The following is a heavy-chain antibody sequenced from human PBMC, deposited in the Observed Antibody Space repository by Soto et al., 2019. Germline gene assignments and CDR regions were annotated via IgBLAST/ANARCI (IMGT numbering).Heavy chain of an antibody. CDR3: ARDHHDDSGYAAYFFDH. Sequence: GASVKVSCKTSGYTFANYYIHWVRQAPGQGLEWMGVISPNTGNKDYAQKCQCRVAMTGDTSTSTVYTEVSSLGSEDTAVFYCARDHHDDSGYAAYFFDHWGQGTLVTVSS. CDR1: GYTFANYY. J-gene: IGHJ4*02. CDR2: ISPNTGNK. V-gene: IGHV1-46*01. D-gene: IGHD3-22*01.